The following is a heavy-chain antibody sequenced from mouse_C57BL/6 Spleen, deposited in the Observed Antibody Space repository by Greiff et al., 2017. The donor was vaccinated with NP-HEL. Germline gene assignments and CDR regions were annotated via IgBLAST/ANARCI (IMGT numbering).Heavy chain of an antibody. CDR2: INPNYGTT. D-gene: IGHD1-1*01. Sequence: EVQLQQSGPELVKPGASVKISCKASGYSFTDYNMNWVKQSNGKSLEWIGVINPNYGTTSYNQKFKGKATLTGDQSSSTAYMQLNSLTSEDTAVYDCALMTTVVAEDYWGRGTTLTVSS. CDR3: ALMTTVVAEDY. J-gene: IGHJ2*01. CDR1: GYSFTDYN. V-gene: IGHV1-39*01.